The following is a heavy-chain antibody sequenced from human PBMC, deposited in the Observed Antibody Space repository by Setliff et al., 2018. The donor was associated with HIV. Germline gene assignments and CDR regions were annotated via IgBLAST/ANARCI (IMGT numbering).Heavy chain of an antibody. V-gene: IGHV1-18*01. J-gene: IGHJ3*02. CDR1: GYTFTSYG. Sequence: ASVKVSCKASGYTFTSYGISWVRQAPGQGLEWMGWISEYNGDTKYAQKFRGSVTMTRDRSINTAYMELSRLRSDDTAVYYCARGADAFDIWGQGTMVTVSS. CDR2: ISEYNGDT. CDR3: ARGADAFDI.